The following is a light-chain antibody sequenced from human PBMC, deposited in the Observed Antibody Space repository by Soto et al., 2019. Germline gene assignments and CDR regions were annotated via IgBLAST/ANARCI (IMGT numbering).Light chain of an antibody. CDR3: SSYTSSSTDV. J-gene: IGLJ1*01. CDR1: SRDGGDYNY. CDR2: EVS. Sequence: QSALTQPASVSGSPGRSISVSCTGTSRDGGDYNYVSWYQQHPGKAPKLMIYEVSNRPSGDSNRFSGSKSGNTASLTISGLQAEDEADYYCSSYTSSSTDVFGTGTKVTVL. V-gene: IGLV2-14*01.